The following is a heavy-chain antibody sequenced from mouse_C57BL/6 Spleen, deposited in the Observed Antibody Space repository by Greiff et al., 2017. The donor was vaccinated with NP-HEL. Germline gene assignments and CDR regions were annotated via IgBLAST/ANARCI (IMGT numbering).Heavy chain of an antibody. V-gene: IGHV1-64*01. J-gene: IGHJ3*01. CDR2: IHPNSGST. D-gene: IGHD2-3*01. Sequence: VKLMESGAELVKPGASVKLSCKASGYTFTSYWMHWVKQRPGQGLEWIGMIHPNSGSTNYNEKFKSKATLTVDKSSSTAYMQLSSLTSEDSAVYYCARWYDRAYWGQGTLVTVSA. CDR3: ARWYDRAY. CDR1: GYTFTSYW.